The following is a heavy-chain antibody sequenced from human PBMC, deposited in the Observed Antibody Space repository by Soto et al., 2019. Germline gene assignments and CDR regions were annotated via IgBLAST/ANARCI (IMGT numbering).Heavy chain of an antibody. CDR2: INYSGST. CDR1: GGSISSSSYY. V-gene: IGHV4-39*07. J-gene: IGHJ6*02. D-gene: IGHD3-3*01. CDR3: ARALRSLAPVYYYYGMDV. Sequence: SETLSLTCTVSGGSISSSSYYWGWIRQPPGKGLEWIGSINYSGSTYYNPSLKSRVTISVDTSKNQFSLKLSSVTAADTAVYYCARALRSLAPVYYYYGMDVWGQGTTVTVSS.